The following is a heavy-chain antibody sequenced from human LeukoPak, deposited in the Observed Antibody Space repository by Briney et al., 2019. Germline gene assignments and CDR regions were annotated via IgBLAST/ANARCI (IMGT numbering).Heavy chain of an antibody. CDR2: ISGNGGST. D-gene: IGHD3-9*01. V-gene: IGHV3-23*01. J-gene: IGHJ4*02. Sequence: PGGSLRLSCAASGFTFSSYAMSWVRQAPGKGLEWVSAISGNGGSTYYADSVKGRFTISRDNSKNTLYLQMNSLRAEDTAVYYCASRYYDILTGYYGPLDYWGQGTLVTVSS. CDR1: GFTFSSYA. CDR3: ASRYYDILTGYYGPLDY.